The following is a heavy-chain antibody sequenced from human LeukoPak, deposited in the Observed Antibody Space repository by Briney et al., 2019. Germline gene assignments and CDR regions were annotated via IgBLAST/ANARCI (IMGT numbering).Heavy chain of an antibody. J-gene: IGHJ4*02. V-gene: IGHV3-7*01. CDR1: GFTFSGFS. D-gene: IGHD1-7*01. CDR2: IKQDGSER. Sequence: GGSLRLSCAASGFTFSGFSMSWVRQSPTKGLEWVANIKQDGSERYYVDSVRGRFTISRDNAKNSLSLQMNNLRVEDTAVYYCARAGGHWHYVYWGQGTVVTVSS. CDR3: ARAGGHWHYVY.